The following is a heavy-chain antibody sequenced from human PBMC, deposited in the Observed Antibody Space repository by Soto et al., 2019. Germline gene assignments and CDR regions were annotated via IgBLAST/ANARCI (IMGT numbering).Heavy chain of an antibody. CDR1: GFTFGDYA. V-gene: IGHV3-49*04. Sequence: GGSLRLSCTASGFTFGDYAMSWVRQAPGKGLEWVGFIRSKAYGGTTEYAASVKGRFTISRDDSKSIAYLQMNSLKTEDTAVYYCTRTASGYLDYWGQGTLVTVSS. CDR2: IRSKAYGGTT. CDR3: TRTASGYLDY. D-gene: IGHD3-22*01. J-gene: IGHJ4*02.